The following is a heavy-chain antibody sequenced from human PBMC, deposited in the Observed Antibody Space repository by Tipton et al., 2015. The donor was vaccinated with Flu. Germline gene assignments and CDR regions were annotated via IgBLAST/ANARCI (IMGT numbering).Heavy chain of an antibody. J-gene: IGHJ3*02. CDR1: GDSISRGSYY. V-gene: IGHV4-61*02. CDR3: ARGDYGDYDHEADAFDI. D-gene: IGHD4-17*01. Sequence: TLSLTCTVSGDSISRGSYYYNWVRQPAGGGREWIGRIYTNTNTNYNASLKSRVTISIDRSKNQFSLRLTSVTAADAAMYYCARGDYGDYDHEADAFDIWGQGTLVSVSA. CDR2: IYTNTNT.